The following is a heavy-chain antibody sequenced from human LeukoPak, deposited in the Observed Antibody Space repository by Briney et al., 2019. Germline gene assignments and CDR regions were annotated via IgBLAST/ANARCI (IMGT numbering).Heavy chain of an antibody. J-gene: IGHJ5*02. Sequence: GGSLRLSCAASGFTFSSYWMSWVRQAPGKGLEWVANIKQDGSEKYYVDSVKGRFTISRDNAKNSLYLQMNSLRAEDTAVYYCARSPYNANYDILTGGRFDPWGQGTLVTVSS. CDR1: GFTFSSYW. CDR3: ARSPYNANYDILTGGRFDP. V-gene: IGHV3-7*01. D-gene: IGHD3-9*01. CDR2: IKQDGSEK.